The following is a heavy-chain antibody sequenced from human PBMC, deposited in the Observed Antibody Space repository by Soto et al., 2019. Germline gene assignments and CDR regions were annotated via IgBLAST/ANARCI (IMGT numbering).Heavy chain of an antibody. D-gene: IGHD3-3*01. V-gene: IGHV3-23*01. CDR3: ARRNDFWSGYSPQYYAMDV. J-gene: IGHJ6*02. CDR2: ISGTGGST. Sequence: QPGGSLRLSCAASGFTFTSYAMTWVRQAPGKGLEWVSAISGTGGSTYYADSVKGRFTISRDNSKNTLYLQMNSLRAEDTAVYYCARRNDFWSGYSPQYYAMDVWGQGTAVTVSS. CDR1: GFTFTSYA.